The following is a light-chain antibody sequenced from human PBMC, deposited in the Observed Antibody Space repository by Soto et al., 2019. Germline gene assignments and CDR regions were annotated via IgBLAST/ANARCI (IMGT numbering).Light chain of an antibody. Sequence: SPGEGATLSCRASQSVSSSYLAWYQQSPGQAPRLLIYGASTRATDIPDRFSGSGSGTDFTLTIGRLEPEDFAVYYCQQYGSSPSTFGQGTRLEIK. CDR3: QQYGSSPST. V-gene: IGKV3-20*01. J-gene: IGKJ5*01. CDR1: QSVSSSY. CDR2: GAS.